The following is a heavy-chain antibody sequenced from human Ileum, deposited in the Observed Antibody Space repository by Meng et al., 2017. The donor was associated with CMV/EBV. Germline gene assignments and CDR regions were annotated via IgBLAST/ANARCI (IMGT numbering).Heavy chain of an antibody. CDR1: GVSVSSDSAA. CDR3: ERVMAGKGYFDY. CDR2: TYYRSKWYD. V-gene: IGHV6-1*01. D-gene: IGHD6-19*01. Sequence: SGVSVSSDSAAWIWIRQSPSRGLEWLGRTYYRSKWYDDYAVSVKSRITINPDTSKNQFSLQLNSVTPEDTAVYYCERVMAGKGYFDYWGQGTLVTVSS. J-gene: IGHJ4*02.